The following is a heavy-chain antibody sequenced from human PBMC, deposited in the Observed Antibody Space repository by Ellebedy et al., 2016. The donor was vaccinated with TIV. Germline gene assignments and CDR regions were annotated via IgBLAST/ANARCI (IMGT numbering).Heavy chain of an antibody. CDR2: TYYRSKWNH. CDR3: ARGRAMLRRPMDV. V-gene: IGHV6-1*01. Sequence: SETLSLTCVISGDSVSTDIGWNWIRQSPSRGLEWLGRTYYRSKWNHDYAVSLKSRITINPDTSKNQFSLQLNSVTPEYTAVYYCARGRAMLRRPMDVWGQGTTVTVSS. CDR1: GDSVSTDIG. J-gene: IGHJ6*02. D-gene: IGHD3-10*01.